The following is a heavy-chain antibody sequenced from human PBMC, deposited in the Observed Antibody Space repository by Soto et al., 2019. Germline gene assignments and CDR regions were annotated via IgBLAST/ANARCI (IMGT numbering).Heavy chain of an antibody. D-gene: IGHD6-13*01. CDR1: GYTFTGYY. V-gene: IGHV1-2*04. CDR3: ARDPRGYNSSSGPYYYYYYGMDV. J-gene: IGHJ6*02. Sequence: ASVKVSCKASGYTFTGYYMHWVRQAPGQGLEWMGWINPNSGGTNYAQKFQGWATMTRDTSISTAYMELSRLRSDDTAAYYCARDPRGYNSSSGPYYYYYYGMDVWGQGTTVTVSS. CDR2: INPNSGGT.